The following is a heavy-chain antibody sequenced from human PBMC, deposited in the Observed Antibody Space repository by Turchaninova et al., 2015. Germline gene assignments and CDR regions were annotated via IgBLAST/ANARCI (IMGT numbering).Heavy chain of an antibody. CDR3: AKTIEPYDAFDF. CDR2: ISGKGDRR. D-gene: IGHD3-3*01. CDR1: GFTFRSLA. V-gene: IGHV3-23*01. J-gene: IGHJ3*01. Sequence: EVQLLESGGGLVQPGGCLRRACSASGFTFRSLARGGCRKAPGKGLECVSVISGKGDRRYYADSVRGRFTIARDNSKNTLYLQMNSLRAEDTAVYYCAKTIEPYDAFDFWGQGTMVTVSS.